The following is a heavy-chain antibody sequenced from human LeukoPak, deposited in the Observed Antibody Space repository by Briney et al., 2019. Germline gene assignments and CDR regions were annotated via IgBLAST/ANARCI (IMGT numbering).Heavy chain of an antibody. CDR1: GFIFSSHW. CDR2: IKYDGSEQ. CDR3: ARGQDLTTVTTRSVFGIDY. V-gene: IGHV3-7*03. J-gene: IGHJ4*02. Sequence: GGSLRLSCTSSGFIFSSHWMNWVRQAPGKGPEWVANIKYDGSEQYYVDSVKGRFSVSRDNTKNLLYLQMNSLRVEDTAVYYCARGQDLTTVTTRSVFGIDYWGQGTLVTVSS. D-gene: IGHD4-17*01.